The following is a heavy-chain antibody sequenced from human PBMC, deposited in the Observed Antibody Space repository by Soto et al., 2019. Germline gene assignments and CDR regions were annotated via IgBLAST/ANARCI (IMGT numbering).Heavy chain of an antibody. Sequence: GGSLRLSCAASGFTFSSYWMHWVRQAPGKGLVWVSRINRYGSSTNYADSGKGRFTISRDNAKNTLNLQMNSLRAEDTAVYYGAGAPLWFGEYYYYGMDVWGQGTTVTVSS. CDR2: INRYGSST. CDR1: GFTFSSYW. CDR3: AGAPLWFGEYYYYGMDV. V-gene: IGHV3-74*01. D-gene: IGHD3-10*01. J-gene: IGHJ6*02.